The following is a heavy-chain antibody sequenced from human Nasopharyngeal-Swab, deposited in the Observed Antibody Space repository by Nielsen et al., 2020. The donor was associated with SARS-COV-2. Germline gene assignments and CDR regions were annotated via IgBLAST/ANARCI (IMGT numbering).Heavy chain of an antibody. CDR1: GHTFTSYY. J-gene: IGHJ3*02. CDR3: ARLSRGCSSTSCYNAFDI. Sequence: ASVKVSCKASGHTFTSYYMHWVRQAPGQGLEWMGIINPSGGSTSYAQKFQGRVTMTRDTSTSTVYMELSSLRSEDTAVYYCARLSRGCSSTSCYNAFDIWGQGTMVTVSS. CDR2: INPSGGST. D-gene: IGHD2-2*02. V-gene: IGHV1-46*01.